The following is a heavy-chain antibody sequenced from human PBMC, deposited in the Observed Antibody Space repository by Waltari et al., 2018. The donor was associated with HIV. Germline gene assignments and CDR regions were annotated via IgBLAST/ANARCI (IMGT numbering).Heavy chain of an antibody. CDR2: IYYSGGT. Sequence: QLQLQESGPGLVKPSETLSLTCTVSGGSISSSSYYWGWIRQPPGKGLEWIGSIYYSGGTYYYPSLKSRVTISVDTSRNQFSLKLDSVTAADTAVYYCASGLDSSGDLYYFDYWGQGTLVTVSS. V-gene: IGHV4-39*07. J-gene: IGHJ4*02. D-gene: IGHD3-22*01. CDR1: GGSISSSSYY. CDR3: ASGLDSSGDLYYFDY.